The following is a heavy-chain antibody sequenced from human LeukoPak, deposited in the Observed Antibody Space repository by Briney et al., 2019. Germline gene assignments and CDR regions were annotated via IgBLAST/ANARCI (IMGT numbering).Heavy chain of an antibody. J-gene: IGHJ4*02. CDR3: ARTGYTSGWYVGSFQY. Sequence: GGSLRLSCAASGFTFSSYGMHWVRQAPGKGLEWVAFIRYDGSNKYYADSVKGRFTISRDNSKNTLYLQMNSLRAEDTAIYYCARTGYTSGWYVGSFQYWGQGTLVTVSS. CDR2: IRYDGSNK. CDR1: GFTFSSYG. V-gene: IGHV3-30*02. D-gene: IGHD6-19*01.